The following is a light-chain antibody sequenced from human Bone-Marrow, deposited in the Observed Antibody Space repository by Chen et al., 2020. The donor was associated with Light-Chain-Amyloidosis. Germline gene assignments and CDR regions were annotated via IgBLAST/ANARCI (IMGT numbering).Light chain of an antibody. V-gene: IGLV1-51*02. CDR1: NSNIGINY. J-gene: IGLJ3*02. CDR2: ENN. Sequence: QSVLTQPPPVSAAPGQKVTISCPGSNSNIGINYVSWYQQLPGTSPKLLIYENNQRPSEIPDRFSGSKSGTSATLGVAGLQTGDEADYYCATWDSSLTVWMFGGGTKLNVL. CDR3: ATWDSSLTVWM.